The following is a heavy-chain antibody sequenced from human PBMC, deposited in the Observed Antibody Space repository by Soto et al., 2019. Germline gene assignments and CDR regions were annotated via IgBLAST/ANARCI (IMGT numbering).Heavy chain of an antibody. V-gene: IGHV3-11*01. CDR3: ARRGRWSNWYFDL. J-gene: IGHJ2*01. D-gene: IGHD2-15*01. CDR1: GITFSDYY. Sequence: QVQLVESGGGLVKPAGSLRLSCAASGITFSDYYMSWIRQVPGKGLGWVSYIDYNGNTIHYAESVKGRFTISRDNAKNSLYLQMNSLRAEDTAVYYCARRGRWSNWYFDLWGRGTLVTVSS. CDR2: IDYNGNTI.